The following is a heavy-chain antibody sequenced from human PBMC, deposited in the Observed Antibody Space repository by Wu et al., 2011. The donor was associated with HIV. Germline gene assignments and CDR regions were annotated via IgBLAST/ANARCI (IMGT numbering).Heavy chain of an antibody. CDR3: ARGGWCSSTSCYGGDWFDP. Sequence: SVKVSCKASGYTFTSYDINWVRQATGQGLEWMGWMNPNSGNTGYAQKFQGRVTMTRNTSISTAYMELSSLRSEDTAVYYCARGGWCSSTSCYGGDWFDPWGQGTLVTVSS. CDR2: MNPNSGNT. V-gene: IGHV1-8*01. CDR1: GYTFTSYD. D-gene: IGHD2-2*01. J-gene: IGHJ5*02.